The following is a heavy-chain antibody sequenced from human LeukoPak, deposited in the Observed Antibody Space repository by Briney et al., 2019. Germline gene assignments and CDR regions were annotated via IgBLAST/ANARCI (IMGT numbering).Heavy chain of an antibody. V-gene: IGHV4-39*01. CDR2: IYYSGST. Sequence: SETLSLTCTVSGGSVSNTEFYWGWIRQPPGKGLQWIGNIYYSGSTYYNPSLNSRVTMSVDTSKNQFSLKMTSVTAADTAVYYCARLTKGRYFDYIFDYWGQGTLFTVSS. CDR3: ARLTKGRYFDYIFDY. CDR1: GGSVSNTEFY. D-gene: IGHD3-9*01. J-gene: IGHJ4*02.